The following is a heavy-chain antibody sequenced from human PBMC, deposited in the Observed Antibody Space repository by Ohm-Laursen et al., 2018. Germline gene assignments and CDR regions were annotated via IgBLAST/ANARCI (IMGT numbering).Heavy chain of an antibody. D-gene: IGHD3-22*01. CDR2: ISGSGGST. J-gene: IGHJ4*02. Sequence: SLRLSCSASVFTFSSYAMSWVRQAPGQGLEWVSGISGSGGSTNYADSGKGRFTISRDNSKNSLYLQMNSLRAEDTAVYYCVKSSGDSSNYYPDPDYWGQGTLVTVSS. CDR3: VKSSGDSSNYYPDPDY. CDR1: VFTFSSYA. V-gene: IGHV3-23*01.